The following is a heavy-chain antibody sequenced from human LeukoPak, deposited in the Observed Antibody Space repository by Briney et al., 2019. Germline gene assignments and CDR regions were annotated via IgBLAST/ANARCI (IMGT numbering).Heavy chain of an antibody. CDR1: GFTFSSYA. V-gene: IGHV3-23*01. CDR2: ISGSGGST. D-gene: IGHD2-15*01. Sequence: GGSLRLSCAASGFTFSSYAMSWVRQAPGKGLEWVSAISGSGGSTYYADSVKGRFTIPRDNSKNTLYLQMNSLRAEDTAVYYCAKDSAVVAPYSGGYYYGMDVWGQGTTVTVFS. J-gene: IGHJ6*02. CDR3: AKDSAVVAPYSGGYYYGMDV.